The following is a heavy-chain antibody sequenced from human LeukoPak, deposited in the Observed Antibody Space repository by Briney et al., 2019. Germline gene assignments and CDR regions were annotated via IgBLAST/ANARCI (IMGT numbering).Heavy chain of an antibody. Sequence: GGSLRLSCAASGFTFSSYAMSWVRQAPGKGLEWVSAISGSGDSTNYADPVKGRFTISRDNSKNTLYLQMNSLRAEDTAVYYCAKHYYDSSGYLNHWGQGTLVTVSS. CDR1: GFTFSSYA. CDR2: ISGSGDST. CDR3: AKHYYDSSGYLNH. V-gene: IGHV3-23*01. D-gene: IGHD3-22*01. J-gene: IGHJ5*02.